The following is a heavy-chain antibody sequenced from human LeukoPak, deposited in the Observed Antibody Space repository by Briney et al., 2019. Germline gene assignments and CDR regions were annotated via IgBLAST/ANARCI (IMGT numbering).Heavy chain of an antibody. CDR2: INPNSGGT. Sequence: GASVKVSCKASGYTFTGYYMHWVRQAPGQGLEWMGWINPNSGGTNYAQKFQGRVTMTRDTSISTAYMELSRLRSDDTAVYYCARVGYYDSAAAPTTPYYYYMDVWGKGTTVTISS. D-gene: IGHD3-22*01. J-gene: IGHJ6*03. CDR1: GYTFTGYY. V-gene: IGHV1-2*02. CDR3: ARVGYYDSAAAPTTPYYYYMDV.